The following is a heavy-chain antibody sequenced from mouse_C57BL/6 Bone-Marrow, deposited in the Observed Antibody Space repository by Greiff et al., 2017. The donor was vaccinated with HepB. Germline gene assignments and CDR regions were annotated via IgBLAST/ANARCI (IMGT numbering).Heavy chain of an antibody. CDR3: TTSGYYMDY. Sequence: EVKLMESGAELVRPGASVKLSCPASGFNIKAAYMHWVKRRPEQGLEWIGWIDPENGDTEYASKFQGKATITADTSSNTAYLQLSSLTSEDTAVYYCTTSGYYMDYWGQGTSVTVSS. CDR2: IDPENGDT. J-gene: IGHJ4*01. V-gene: IGHV14-4*01. D-gene: IGHD2-3*01. CDR1: GFNIKAAY.